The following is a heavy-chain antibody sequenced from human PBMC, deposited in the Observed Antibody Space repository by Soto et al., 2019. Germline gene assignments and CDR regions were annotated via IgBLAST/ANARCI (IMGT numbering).Heavy chain of an antibody. D-gene: IGHD3-22*01. CDR2: INPNSGGT. CDR3: ARDHPVDYYDSSGYGIYGMDV. J-gene: IGHJ6*02. Sequence: ASVKVSCKASGYTFTGYYMHWVRQAPGQGLEWMGWINPNSGGTNYAQKFQGWVTMTRDTSISTAYMELSRLRSDDTAVYYCARDHPVDYYDSSGYGIYGMDVWGQGTTVTVSS. CDR1: GYTFTGYY. V-gene: IGHV1-2*04.